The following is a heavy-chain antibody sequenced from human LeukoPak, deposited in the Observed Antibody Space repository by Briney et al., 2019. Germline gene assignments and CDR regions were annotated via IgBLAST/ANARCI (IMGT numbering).Heavy chain of an antibody. Sequence: PGGSLRLSCAASGFTVSSNYMSWVRQAPGRGLECVSLIYSGDTTYYADSVKGRFTISRDNSKNTLYLQMNSLRAEDTAVYYCARVGYGSGSNYFDYWGQGTLVTVSS. D-gene: IGHD3-10*01. CDR2: IYSGDTT. CDR3: ARVGYGSGSNYFDY. J-gene: IGHJ4*02. V-gene: IGHV3-53*01. CDR1: GFTVSSNY.